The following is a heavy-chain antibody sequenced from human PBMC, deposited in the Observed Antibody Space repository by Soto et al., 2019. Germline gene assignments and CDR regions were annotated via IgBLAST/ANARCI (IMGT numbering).Heavy chain of an antibody. CDR2: IYPGDSDT. CDR3: ARTGYCSSTSCYYYGMDV. D-gene: IGHD2-2*01. J-gene: IGHJ6*02. V-gene: IGHV5-51*01. Sequence: GESLKISCKGSGYSFPSYWLGWVRQMPGKGLEWMGIIYPGDSDTRYSPSFQGQVTISADKSISTAYLQWSSLKASDTAMYYCARTGYCSSTSCYYYGMDVWGQGTTVTVSS. CDR1: GYSFPSYW.